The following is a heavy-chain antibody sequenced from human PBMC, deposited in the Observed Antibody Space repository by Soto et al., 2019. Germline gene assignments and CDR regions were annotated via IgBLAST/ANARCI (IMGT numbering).Heavy chain of an antibody. Sequence: SETLSLTCAVYGGSFSGYYWSWIRQPPGKGLEWIGEINHSGSTNYNPSLKSRVTISVDTSKNQFSLKQSSVTAADTAVYYCATPTDSTTVAPAHWGQGTLVTVSS. D-gene: IGHD4-17*01. CDR3: ATPTDSTTVAPAH. CDR2: INHSGST. CDR1: GGSFSGYY. J-gene: IGHJ4*02. V-gene: IGHV4-34*01.